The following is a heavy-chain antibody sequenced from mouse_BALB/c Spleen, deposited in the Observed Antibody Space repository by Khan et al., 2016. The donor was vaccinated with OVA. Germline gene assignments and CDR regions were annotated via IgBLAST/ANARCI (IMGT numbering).Heavy chain of an antibody. CDR1: GFSLTSYG. CDR3: ARGDGYYEDSMDY. J-gene: IGHJ4*01. Sequence: VELVESGPGLVAPSQSLSITCTVSGFSLTSYGVHWVRQPPGKGLEWLGVIWAGGITNYNSALMSRLSISQDNPKSQVFLQMNSLQTDDTAMYYCARGDGYYEDSMDYWGQGTSVTVSS. V-gene: IGHV2-9*02. CDR2: IWAGGIT. D-gene: IGHD2-3*01.